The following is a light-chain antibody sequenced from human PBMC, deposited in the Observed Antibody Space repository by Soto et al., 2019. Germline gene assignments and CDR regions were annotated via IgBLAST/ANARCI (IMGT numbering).Light chain of an antibody. CDR1: EDISTW. Sequence: DIQMTQSPSSVSASVGDRVTITCRSSEDISTWLAWYQQKPGKAPKLLIYAASSLQSGVPSRFSGSGSGTDFTLTISSLQPEDFATYYCQHADSFPLITFDQGTRLDMK. CDR2: AAS. V-gene: IGKV1-12*01. J-gene: IGKJ5*01. CDR3: QHADSFPLIT.